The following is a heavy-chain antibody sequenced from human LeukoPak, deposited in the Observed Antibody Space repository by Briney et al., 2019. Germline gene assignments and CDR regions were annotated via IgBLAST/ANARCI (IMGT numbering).Heavy chain of an antibody. Sequence: PGGSLRLSCAASRFIFSSYAMSWVRQAPGKGLEWVSGISGSGGSTYYAGSVKGRFTISRDSSKNTLYLQMNRLRVEDTAVYYCAKQTGSWHDHYCDYWGQGTLVTVSS. CDR1: RFIFSSYA. V-gene: IGHV3-23*01. J-gene: IGHJ4*02. CDR2: ISGSGGST. D-gene: IGHD6-13*01. CDR3: AKQTGSWHDHYCDY.